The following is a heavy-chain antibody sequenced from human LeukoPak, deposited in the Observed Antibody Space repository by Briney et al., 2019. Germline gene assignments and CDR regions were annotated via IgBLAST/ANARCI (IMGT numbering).Heavy chain of an antibody. CDR3: ARAPSIRVITNFDY. D-gene: IGHD3-16*02. CDR2: INPNSGGT. CDR1: GYTFTGYY. Sequence: ASVKVSCKASGYTFTGYYMHWVRQAPGQGLEWMGWINPNSGGTNYAQKFQGRVTMTGDTSISTAYMELSRLRSDDTAVYYCARAPSIRVITNFDYWGQGTLVTVSS. J-gene: IGHJ4*02. V-gene: IGHV1-2*02.